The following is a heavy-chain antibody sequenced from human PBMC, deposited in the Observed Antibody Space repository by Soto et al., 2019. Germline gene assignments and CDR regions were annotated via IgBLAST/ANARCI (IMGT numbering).Heavy chain of an antibody. Sequence: GGSLRLSCAASGFTFSDYYMSWIRQAPGKGLEWVSYISSSSSYTNYADSVKGRFTISRDNAKNSLYLQMNSLRAEDTAVYYCARGAYVWGSYRYTGYYFAYWGQGTLVTV. J-gene: IGHJ4*02. CDR3: ARGAYVWGSYRYTGYYFAY. CDR2: ISSSSSYT. CDR1: GFTFSDYY. V-gene: IGHV3-11*06. D-gene: IGHD3-16*02.